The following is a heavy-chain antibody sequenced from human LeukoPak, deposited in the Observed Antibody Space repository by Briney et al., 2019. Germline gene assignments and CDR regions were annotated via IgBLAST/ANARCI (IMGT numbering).Heavy chain of an antibody. J-gene: IGHJ4*01. CDR2: INGDGTST. CDR3: AGVSDYCGGGSCLRY. Sequence: PGGSLRLSCAASGFTFSSYWMHWVRQAPGKGLVWLSRINGDGTSTNYADSVKGRFTISRDNAENTLYLQMNSLRAEDSAVYYCAGVSDYCGGGSCLRYWGHGTLVTVSS. CDR1: GFTFSSYW. D-gene: IGHD2-15*01. V-gene: IGHV3-74*01.